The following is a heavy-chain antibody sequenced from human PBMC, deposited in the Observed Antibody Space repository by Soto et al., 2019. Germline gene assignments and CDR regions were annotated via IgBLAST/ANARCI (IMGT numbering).Heavy chain of an antibody. V-gene: IGHV4-30-4*01. J-gene: IGHJ4*02. D-gene: IGHD3-10*01. CDR2: IYYSGST. Sequence: SETLSLTCPVSGGSISSGDYYWSWISQPPGKGLEWIGYIYYSGSTYYNPSLKSRVTISVDTSKNQFSLKLSSVTAADTAVYYCARDSGYTADVDYWGQGTLVTVSS. CDR1: GGSISSGDYY. CDR3: ARDSGYTADVDY.